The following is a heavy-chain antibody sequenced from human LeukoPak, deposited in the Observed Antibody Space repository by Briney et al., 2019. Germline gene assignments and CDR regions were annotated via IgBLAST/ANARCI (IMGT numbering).Heavy chain of an antibody. Sequence: GGPLRLSCAASGFTFSSYEMNWVRQAPGKGLEWVSYISSSGSTIYYADSVKGRFTISRDNAKNSLYLQMNSLRDEDTAVYYCAREGYSYGLEDYWGQGTLVTVSS. J-gene: IGHJ4*02. CDR2: ISSSGSTI. CDR1: GFTFSSYE. CDR3: AREGYSYGLEDY. D-gene: IGHD5-18*01. V-gene: IGHV3-48*03.